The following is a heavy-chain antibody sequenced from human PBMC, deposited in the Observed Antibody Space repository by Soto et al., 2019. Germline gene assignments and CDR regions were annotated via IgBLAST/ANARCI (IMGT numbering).Heavy chain of an antibody. CDR3: ARHGKPVVGEWYFDF. Sequence: EAQLVESGGGLVKPAGSLRLSCAASGFTFGGYTMNWVRQAPGKGLEWVSSFSGSSGFIYSTEFVKGRFTISRDNARNALYLQMNGLRAEDTAVYYCARHGKPVVGEWYFDFWGQGALVTVSS. CDR2: FSGSSGFI. V-gene: IGHV3-21*01. D-gene: IGHD3-10*01. CDR1: GFTFGGYT. J-gene: IGHJ4*02.